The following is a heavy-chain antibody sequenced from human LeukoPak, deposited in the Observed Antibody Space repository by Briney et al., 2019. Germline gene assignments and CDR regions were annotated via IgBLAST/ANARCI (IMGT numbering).Heavy chain of an antibody. D-gene: IGHD3-3*01. J-gene: IGHJ4*02. CDR3: ARDPTTYYDFWSGYFDFDY. CDR1: GGSISSDY. CDR2: ISTSGST. Sequence: PSETLSLTCTVSGGSISSDYWSWIRQPAGKGLEWIGRISTSGSTNYNPSLKSRVTTSVDTSKNQFSLNLSSVTAADTAVYYCARDPTTYYDFWSGYFDFDYWGQGTLVTVSS. V-gene: IGHV4-4*07.